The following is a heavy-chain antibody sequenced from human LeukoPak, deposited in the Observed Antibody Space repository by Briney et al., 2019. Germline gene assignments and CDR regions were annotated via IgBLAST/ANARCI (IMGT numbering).Heavy chain of an antibody. CDR1: GYTFTDYY. CDR3: ARDGTHHSWDY. Sequence: GASVKVSCKASGYTFTDYYMHWVRQAPGQGLEWMGIIHSGGGSTTYAQKFQGRVTMTRDTSTSTVYMELSSLRSEDTAVYYCARDGTHHSWDYWGQGTLVTVSS. D-gene: IGHD1-1*01. CDR2: IHSGGGST. J-gene: IGHJ4*02. V-gene: IGHV1-46*01.